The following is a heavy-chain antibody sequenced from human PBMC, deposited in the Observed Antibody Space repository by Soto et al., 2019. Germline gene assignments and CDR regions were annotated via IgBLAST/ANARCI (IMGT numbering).Heavy chain of an antibody. V-gene: IGHV1-69*02. CDR3: ARVVAGTTNYFDY. D-gene: IGHD1-7*01. CDR1: GGTFSSYT. CDR2: IIPILGIA. Sequence: QVQLVQSGAEVKKPGSSVKGSCQASGGTFSSYTISWVRQAPGQGLEWMGRIIPILGIANYAQKFHGIVTITADKSTSTAYMELSSLRSADTAVYYCARVVAGTTNYFDYWVQETLVTVSS. J-gene: IGHJ4*02.